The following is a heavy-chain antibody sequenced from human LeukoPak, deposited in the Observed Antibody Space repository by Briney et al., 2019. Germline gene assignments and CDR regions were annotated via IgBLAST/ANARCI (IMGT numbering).Heavy chain of an antibody. J-gene: IGHJ4*02. V-gene: IGHV4-4*07. CDR1: GASISNSAYH. CDR2: IYTSGST. Sequence: SETLSLTCTVSGASISNSAYHWSWIRQPAGKGLEWIGRIYTSGSTNYNPSLKSRVTMSVDTSKNQFSLKLNSVTAADTAVYYCASTSWGTFDYWGQGTLVTVSS. D-gene: IGHD3-16*01. CDR3: ASTSWGTFDY.